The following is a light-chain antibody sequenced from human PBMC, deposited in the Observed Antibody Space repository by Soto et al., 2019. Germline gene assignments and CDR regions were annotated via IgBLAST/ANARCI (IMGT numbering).Light chain of an antibody. V-gene: IGKV3-15*01. Sequence: DIVMTQSPATLSVSPGERATLSCRASQSVSSNFAWYQQKPGQAPRLLIYGASTRATGIPARFSGSGSGTEFTLTISSLQSEDFAVYYCQQYNNWPTWTFGQGTKVDIK. CDR1: QSVSSN. J-gene: IGKJ1*01. CDR3: QQYNNWPTWT. CDR2: GAS.